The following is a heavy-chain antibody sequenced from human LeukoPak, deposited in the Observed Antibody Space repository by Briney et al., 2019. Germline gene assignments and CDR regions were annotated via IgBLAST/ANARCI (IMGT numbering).Heavy chain of an antibody. CDR1: GFTVSSNY. J-gene: IGHJ4*02. V-gene: IGHV3-53*01. D-gene: IGHD3-10*01. CDR2: IYSGGTT. Sequence: GGSLRLSCAASGFTVSSNYMSWVRQAPGKGLVWVSVIYSGGTTYYADSVKGRFTISRDNSKNTLYLQMNSLRAEDTAVYYCARTFGELLSEYDYWGQGTLVTVSS. CDR3: ARTFGELLSEYDY.